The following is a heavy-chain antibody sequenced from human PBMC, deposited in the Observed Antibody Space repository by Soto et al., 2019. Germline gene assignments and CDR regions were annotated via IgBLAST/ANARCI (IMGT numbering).Heavy chain of an antibody. CDR2: INAGNGNT. D-gene: IGHD5-12*01. V-gene: IGHV1-3*01. Sequence: GASVKVSFKASGYTFTSYAVPWVRQAPGQRSEWMGWINAGNGNTNYPQKFQGRVTITSDTSASTAYMELSSLRSEDTAVYYCARGMASIVATFGYIDVWGKGTTVTVSS. CDR3: ARGMASIVATFGYIDV. J-gene: IGHJ6*03. CDR1: GYTFTSYA.